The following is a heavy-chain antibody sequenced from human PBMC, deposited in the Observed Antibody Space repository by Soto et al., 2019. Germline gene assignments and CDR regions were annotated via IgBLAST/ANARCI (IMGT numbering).Heavy chain of an antibody. CDR1: GFTFSNYA. V-gene: IGHV3-23*01. Sequence: EVQLLDSGGGLVQPGGSPRLSCAASGFTFSNYAMTWVRQGPGKGLECVSGISGSGGRAYYADSVKGRFTISRDNSKNTLYLQMNSLRAEDTAVYYCAKAYFVWSSEQPYYFDYWGQGTLVTVSS. CDR2: ISGSGGRA. D-gene: IGHD3-16*01. CDR3: AKAYFVWSSEQPYYFDY. J-gene: IGHJ4*02.